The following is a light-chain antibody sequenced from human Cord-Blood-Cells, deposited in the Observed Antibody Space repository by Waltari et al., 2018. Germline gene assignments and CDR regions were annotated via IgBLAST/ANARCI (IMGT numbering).Light chain of an antibody. Sequence: EIVLTQSPATLSLSRGESATISCRASQSVSFYLAWYQQKPGQAPRLLIYDASNRATGIPARFSGSGSGTDFTLTISSLEPEDFAVYYCQQRSNWPPTFGQGTKVEIK. CDR2: DAS. CDR1: QSVSFY. V-gene: IGKV3-11*01. CDR3: QQRSNWPPT. J-gene: IGKJ1*01.